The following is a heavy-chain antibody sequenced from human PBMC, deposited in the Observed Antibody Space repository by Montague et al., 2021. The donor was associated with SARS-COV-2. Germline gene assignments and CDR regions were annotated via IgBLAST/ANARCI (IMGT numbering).Heavy chain of an antibody. CDR2: ISYDGSNK. Sequence: SLRLSCAASGFTFSSYEMHWVRQAPGKGLEWVAVISYDGSNKYYADSVKGRFTISRDNSKNTLYLQMNSLRAEDTAVYYCARVWAPNFYYYGMDVWGQGTTVTVSS. CDR1: GFTFSSYE. V-gene: IGHV3-30*04. D-gene: IGHD3-10*01. J-gene: IGHJ6*02. CDR3: ARVWAPNFYYYGMDV.